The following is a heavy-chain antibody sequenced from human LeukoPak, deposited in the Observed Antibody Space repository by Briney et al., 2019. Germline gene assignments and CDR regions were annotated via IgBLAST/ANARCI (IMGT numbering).Heavy chain of an antibody. CDR1: GFSLSTARMG. CDR3: ARIYGDPYYYYGMDV. D-gene: IGHD4-17*01. Sequence: SGPTLVKPTETLTLTCTVSGFSLSTARMGVSWIRQPPGKALEWLAHIFSNDEKSYSTSLKSRLTISKDTSKSQVVLTMTNIDPVDTATYYCARIYGDPYYYYGMDVWGQGTTVTVSS. V-gene: IGHV2-26*01. J-gene: IGHJ6*02. CDR2: IFSNDEK.